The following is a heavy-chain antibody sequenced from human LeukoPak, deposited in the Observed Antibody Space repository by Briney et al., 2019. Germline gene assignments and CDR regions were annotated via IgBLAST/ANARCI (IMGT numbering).Heavy chain of an antibody. CDR1: GGSNSSSSYY. CDR2: IYYSGST. Sequence: SETLSLTCTVSGGSNSSSSYYWGWLRQPPGKGLEWTGSIYYSGSTYYNPSLKSRVTISVDTSKNQFSLKLSSVTAADTAVYYCARQGGQLATFDYWGQGTLVTVSS. J-gene: IGHJ4*02. V-gene: IGHV4-39*01. D-gene: IGHD6-6*01. CDR3: ARQGGQLATFDY.